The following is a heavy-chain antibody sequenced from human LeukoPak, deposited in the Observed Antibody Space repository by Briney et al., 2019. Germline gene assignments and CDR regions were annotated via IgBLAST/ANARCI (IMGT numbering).Heavy chain of an antibody. V-gene: IGHV4-34*01. D-gene: IGHD3-3*01. J-gene: IGHJ5*02. CDR2: INHSGST. CDR1: GGSFSGYY. CDR3: ASKYYDFWKGNWFDP. Sequence: SETLSLTCAVYGGSFSGYYWSWIRQPPGKGLEWIGEINHSGSTNYNPSLKSRVTISVDTSKNQFSLKLSSLTAADTAVYYCASKYYDFWKGNWFDPWGQGILVTVSS.